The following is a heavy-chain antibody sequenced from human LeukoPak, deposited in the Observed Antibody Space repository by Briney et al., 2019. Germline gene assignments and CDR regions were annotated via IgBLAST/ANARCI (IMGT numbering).Heavy chain of an antibody. D-gene: IGHD2-2*01. CDR3: ARLEYCSSSSCYAERAFGTVENYFDY. V-gene: IGHV1-2*02. J-gene: IGHJ4*02. CDR1: GYTFTGYY. Sequence: ASEKVSCKASGYTFTGYYIHWVRQAPGQGLEWMGWINTNSGGTNYAQKFQGRVTMTRDTSINTAYMELSRLRSDDTAVYYCARLEYCSSSSCYAERAFGTVENYFDYWGQGTLVTVSS. CDR2: INTNSGGT.